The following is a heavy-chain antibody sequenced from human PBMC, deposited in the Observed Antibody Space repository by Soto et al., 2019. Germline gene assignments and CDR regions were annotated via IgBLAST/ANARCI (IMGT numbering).Heavy chain of an antibody. D-gene: IGHD6-19*01. J-gene: IGHJ4*02. V-gene: IGHV1-3*04. Sequence: QVQLVQSGTEVKKPGASVRVSCQASGYTFTTYPMHWVRQAPGQGLEWMAWINTGNGDTKYSQKFQGRVTVTRDTSATTASKDLSLLQSEDTAVFYCASGGGWFSPDYWGQGNQVTVSS. CDR2: INTGNGDT. CDR3: ASGGGWFSPDY. CDR1: GYTFTTYP.